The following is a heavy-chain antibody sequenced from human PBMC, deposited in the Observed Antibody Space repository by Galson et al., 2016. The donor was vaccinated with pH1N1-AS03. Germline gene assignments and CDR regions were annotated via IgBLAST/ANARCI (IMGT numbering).Heavy chain of an antibody. J-gene: IGHJ5*02. D-gene: IGHD4-17*01. CDR1: GGSMTSPDW. V-gene: IGHV4-4*02. CDR3: ARRVYGDYVNWFDP. Sequence: ETLSLTCAVSGGSMTSPDWWTWVRQPPGKGLEWIGEVHYSGSTYYNPSLKSRVTISVDTSKNQFSLKLSSVTAADTAMYYCARRVYGDYVNWFDPWGQGTLVTVSS. CDR2: VHYSGST.